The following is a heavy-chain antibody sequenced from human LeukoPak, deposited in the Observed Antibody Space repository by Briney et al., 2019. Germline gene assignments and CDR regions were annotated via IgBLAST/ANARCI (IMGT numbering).Heavy chain of an antibody. CDR2: IIPIFGTA. CDR1: GGTFSSYA. D-gene: IGHD3-3*01. Sequence: SVKVSCTASGGTFSSYAISWVRQAPGQGLEWVGGIIPIFGTANYAQKFQGRVTITTDESTSTAYMELSSLRSEDTDVYYCARDRRPLVTYYDFWRGSGYWFDLWGQGTLVTVSS. V-gene: IGHV1-69*05. J-gene: IGHJ5*02. CDR3: ARDRRPLVTYYDFWRGSGYWFDL.